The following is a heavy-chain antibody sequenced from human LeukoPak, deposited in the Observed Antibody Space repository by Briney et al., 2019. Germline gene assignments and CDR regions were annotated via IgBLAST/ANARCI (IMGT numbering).Heavy chain of an antibody. D-gene: IGHD4-17*01. CDR2: ISAYNGNT. V-gene: IGHV1-18*01. Sequence: GASVKVSCKAAGFPFTTHGFTWVRQAPGQGLEWMGWISAYNGNTNYAQKFRDRVIMTTDTSTTTAYMELRSLRSDDTAVYYCAYSGDYAFDYWGQGTLVTVSS. CDR3: AYSGDYAFDY. CDR1: GFPFTTHG. J-gene: IGHJ4*02.